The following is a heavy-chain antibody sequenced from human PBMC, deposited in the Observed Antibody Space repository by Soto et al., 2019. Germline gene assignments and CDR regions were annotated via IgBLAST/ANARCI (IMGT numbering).Heavy chain of an antibody. D-gene: IGHD3-10*01. Sequence: GGSLRLSCAASGFTFSSYSMNWVRQAPGKGLEWVSYISSGSITIYYADSVKGRFTISRDNAKNSLYLQMNSLRDEDTAVNYCARDLGSNIGPLGYWGQGTLVTVAS. CDR1: GFTFSSYS. V-gene: IGHV3-48*02. CDR3: ARDLGSNIGPLGY. CDR2: ISSGSITI. J-gene: IGHJ4*02.